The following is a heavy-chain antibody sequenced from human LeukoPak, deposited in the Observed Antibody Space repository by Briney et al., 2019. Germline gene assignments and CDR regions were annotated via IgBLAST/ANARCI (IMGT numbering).Heavy chain of an antibody. CDR1: GGLISRIEYY. V-gene: IGHV4-30-4*01. Sequence: PSETLSLTCTVSGGLISRIEYYWGWVRQSPVKGLEWLGHIYHTGTTLYSPHLNNRLTISVDSSKNQFSLTLNSVTAADTAVYYCARVGVAGTIRGDYWGQGTLVTVSS. CDR2: IYHTGTT. CDR3: ARVGVAGTIRGDY. J-gene: IGHJ4*02. D-gene: IGHD6-19*01.